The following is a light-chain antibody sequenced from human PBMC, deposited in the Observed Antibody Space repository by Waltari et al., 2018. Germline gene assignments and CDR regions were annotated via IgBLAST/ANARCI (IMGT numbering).Light chain of an antibody. CDR3: QQYGSSPRT. Sequence: EIVLTQSPGTLSLSPGERATLSCRASQSISTNYLAWYQQRPGQAPRLLIYGASSRPTGIPDRFSGSGSGTDFTLIISRLEPEDFVVYYCQQYGSSPRTFGQGTKLEIK. CDR1: QSISTNY. J-gene: IGKJ2*01. CDR2: GAS. V-gene: IGKV3-20*01.